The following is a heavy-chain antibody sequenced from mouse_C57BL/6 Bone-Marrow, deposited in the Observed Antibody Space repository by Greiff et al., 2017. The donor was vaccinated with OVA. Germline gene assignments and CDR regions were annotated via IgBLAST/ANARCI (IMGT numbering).Heavy chain of an antibody. CDR2: IYPGDGDT. Sequence: VQLQQSGAELVKPGASVKISCKASGYAFSSYWMNWVKQRPGKGLEWIGQIYPGDGDTNYNGKFKGKATLTADKSSSTAYMQLSSLTSEDSAVYFCARGRAAQAIFDYWGQGTTLTVSS. D-gene: IGHD3-2*02. V-gene: IGHV1-80*01. J-gene: IGHJ2*01. CDR3: ARGRAAQAIFDY. CDR1: GYAFSSYW.